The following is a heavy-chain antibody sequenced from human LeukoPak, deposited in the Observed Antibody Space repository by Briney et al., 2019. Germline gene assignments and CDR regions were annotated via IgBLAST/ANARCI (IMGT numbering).Heavy chain of an antibody. CDR2: IKEDGSAK. Sequence: GGSLRLSCAASGFTLSTYWMHWVRQAPGKGLEWVANIKEDGSAKHYVDSVRGRLTISRDNAKNSLYLQMNSLRAENTAVYYCARGNPFGGYWGQGTLVTVSS. CDR1: GFTLSTYW. V-gene: IGHV3-7*03. D-gene: IGHD3-16*01. CDR3: ARGNPFGGY. J-gene: IGHJ4*02.